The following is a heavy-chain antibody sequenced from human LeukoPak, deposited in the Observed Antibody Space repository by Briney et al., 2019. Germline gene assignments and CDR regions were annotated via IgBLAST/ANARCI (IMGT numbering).Heavy chain of an antibody. V-gene: IGHV4-34*01. CDR2: INHSGST. CDR3: VVYSSSWRGFDY. D-gene: IGHD6-13*01. J-gene: IGHJ4*02. Sequence: PSETLSLTCAVYGGSFSSYYWSWIRQPPRKGLEWVGEINHSGSTTYNPSLNSRVSISVDTSKNQFSLKLSSVTAADTAVYYCVVYSSSWRGFDYWGQGTLVTVSS. CDR1: GGSFSSYY.